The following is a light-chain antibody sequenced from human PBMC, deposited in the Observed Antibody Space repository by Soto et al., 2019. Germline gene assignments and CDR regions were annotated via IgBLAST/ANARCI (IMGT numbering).Light chain of an antibody. Sequence: EIVLTQSPGTLSLSPGERATLSCRASQSVSNNYLAWFQQTPGQAPRLLIYDTSRRATGIPDRFSGSGSVTDFTLTITRLEPEDSAVYYCQQYGNSPRTFGQGTKVEIK. V-gene: IGKV3-20*01. J-gene: IGKJ1*01. CDR2: DTS. CDR3: QQYGNSPRT. CDR1: QSVSNNY.